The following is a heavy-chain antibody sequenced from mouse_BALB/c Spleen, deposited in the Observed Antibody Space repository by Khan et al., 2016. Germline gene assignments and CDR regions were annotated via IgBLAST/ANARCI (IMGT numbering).Heavy chain of an antibody. Sequence: EVQLQESGPDLVKPSQSLSLTCTVSGYSITSGYSWHWIRQFPGNKLEWMCYIHSSGSTNYNPSLKSRISITRDTSKNQFFLQLNSVTTEDTATXNCASGYGGFDYWGQGTTLTVSS. J-gene: IGHJ2*01. D-gene: IGHD1-2*01. CDR2: IHSSGST. V-gene: IGHV3-1*02. CDR1: GYSITSGYS. CDR3: ASGYGGFDY.